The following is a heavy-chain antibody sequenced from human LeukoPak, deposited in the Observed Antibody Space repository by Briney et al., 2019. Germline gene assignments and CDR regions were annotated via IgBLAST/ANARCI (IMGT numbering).Heavy chain of an antibody. D-gene: IGHD3-22*01. J-gene: IGHJ4*02. V-gene: IGHV3-33*08. CDR3: ARELPPVVTYYFDY. Sequence: PGGSLRLSCSASVFTLRIIGMHWVRQAPGKGLEWVAVLCYDGSNKYYADSVEGGFTTSRDNSKNTLYLQMNSLRAEDTAVYYCARELPPVVTYYFDYWGQGTLVTV. CDR1: VFTLRIIG. CDR2: LCYDGSNK.